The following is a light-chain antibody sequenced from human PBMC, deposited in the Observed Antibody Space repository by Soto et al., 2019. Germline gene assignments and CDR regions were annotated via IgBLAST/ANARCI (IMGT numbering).Light chain of an antibody. J-gene: IGKJ5*01. Sequence: DIQMTQSPSSVSASVGDRVTITCRASHVISSWLAWYQKKPGKAPKLLIYATSSLQSGVPSRFSGSGSGTDFTLTISSLQPEDYATYYCQQANSFPITFGQGTRLEMK. CDR2: ATS. V-gene: IGKV1D-12*01. CDR3: QQANSFPIT. CDR1: HVISSW.